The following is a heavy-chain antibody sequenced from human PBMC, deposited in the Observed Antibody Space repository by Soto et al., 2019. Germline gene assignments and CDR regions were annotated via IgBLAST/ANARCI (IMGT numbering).Heavy chain of an antibody. V-gene: IGHV4-39*01. Sequence: SETLSLTCTVSGGSISSGDYYWYWIRQPPGKGLEWIGCIHSSGSTYYNPSLKSRVIISVDTSKSQFSLRLSSVTAADTAVYYCAIRRWLQLANYFDFWGQGTLVTVSS. D-gene: IGHD1-1*01. CDR1: GGSISSGDYY. J-gene: IGHJ4*02. CDR2: IHSSGST. CDR3: AIRRWLQLANYFDF.